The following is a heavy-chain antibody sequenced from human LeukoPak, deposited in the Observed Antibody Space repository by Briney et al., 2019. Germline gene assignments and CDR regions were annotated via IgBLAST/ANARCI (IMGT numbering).Heavy chain of an antibody. CDR3: ARVLDCSSTSCYTNWFDP. Sequence: ASVKVSFTASGYTFTSYGISWVRQAPGQGLEWMGWISAYNGNTNYAQKLQGRVTMTTDTSTSTAYMELRSLRSDDTAVYYCARVLDCSSTSCYTNWFDPWGQGTLVTVSS. CDR1: GYTFTSYG. J-gene: IGHJ5*02. V-gene: IGHV1-18*01. CDR2: ISAYNGNT. D-gene: IGHD2-2*02.